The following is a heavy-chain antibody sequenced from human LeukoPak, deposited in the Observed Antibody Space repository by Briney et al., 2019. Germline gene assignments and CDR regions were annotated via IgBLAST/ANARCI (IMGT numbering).Heavy chain of an antibody. J-gene: IGHJ4*02. CDR3: AKSSRIRFWSGYFPPPGY. D-gene: IGHD3-3*01. V-gene: IGHV3-23*01. Sequence: GGSLRLSCAASGFTFSSYAMSWVRQAPGKGLEWVSAISGSGGSTYYADSVKGRFTISRDNSKNTLYLQMNSLRAEDTAVYYCAKSSRIRFWSGYFPPPGYWGQGTLVTVSS. CDR1: GFTFSSYA. CDR2: ISGSGGST.